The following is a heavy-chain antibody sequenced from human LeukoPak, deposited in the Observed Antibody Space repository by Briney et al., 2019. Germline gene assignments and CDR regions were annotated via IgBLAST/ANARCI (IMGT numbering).Heavy chain of an antibody. J-gene: IGHJ6*02. CDR2: INPNSGDT. CDR1: GYTFTGFY. V-gene: IGHV1-2*02. Sequence: ASAKVSCKASGYTFTGFYIHWVRQAPGQGLEWMGRINPNSGDTSYAQKFQGRVTMTRDTSISTAFMELSRLRSDDTAIYYCAREPPGVWGQGTTVTVSS. CDR3: AREPPGV.